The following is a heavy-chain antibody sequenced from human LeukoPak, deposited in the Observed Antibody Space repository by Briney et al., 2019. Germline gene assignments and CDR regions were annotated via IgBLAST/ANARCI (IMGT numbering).Heavy chain of an antibody. Sequence: WASVKVSCKASGYTFTSYGISWVRQAPGQGLEWMGWISAYNGNTNYAQKLQGRVTMTTDTSTSTAYMELRSLRSDDTAVYYCARGTYCSSTSCFTNYYYYYMDVWGKGTTVTVSS. CDR3: ARGTYCSSTSCFTNYYYYYMDV. D-gene: IGHD2-2*01. CDR1: GYTFTSYG. J-gene: IGHJ6*03. V-gene: IGHV1-18*01. CDR2: ISAYNGNT.